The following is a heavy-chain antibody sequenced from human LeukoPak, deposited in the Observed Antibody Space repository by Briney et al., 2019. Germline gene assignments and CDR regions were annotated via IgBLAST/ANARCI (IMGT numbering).Heavy chain of an antibody. D-gene: IGHD3-10*01. CDR1: GFTFNTYA. Sequence: GGSLRLSCVASGFTFNTYAMYWVRQAPGKGLEWVSGVFGSGGSAHYADSVKGRFTISRDNSKNTLYLQMNSLRAEDTAVYYCARDIYYYGSGSYYNSFDYWGQGTLVTVSS. CDR2: VFGSGGSA. V-gene: IGHV3-23*01. J-gene: IGHJ4*02. CDR3: ARDIYYYGSGSYYNSFDY.